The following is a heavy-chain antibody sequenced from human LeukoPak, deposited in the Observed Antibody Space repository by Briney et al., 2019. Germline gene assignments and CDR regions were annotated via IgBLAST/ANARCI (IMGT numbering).Heavy chain of an antibody. CDR1: GYTFTTYG. V-gene: IGHV1-18*01. CDR3: ARVLKYQLLYHY. D-gene: IGHD2-2*02. CDR2: ISAYNGNT. J-gene: IGHJ4*02. Sequence: ASVKVSCKASGYTFTTYGISWVRQAPGQGLEWMGWISAYNGNTNYAQKLQGRVTMTTDTSTSTAYMELRSLRSDDTAVYYCARVLKYQLLYHYWGQGTLVTVSS.